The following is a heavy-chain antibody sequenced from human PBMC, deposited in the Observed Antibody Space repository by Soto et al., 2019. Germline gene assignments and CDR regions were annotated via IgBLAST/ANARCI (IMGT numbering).Heavy chain of an antibody. J-gene: IGHJ6*02. Sequence: GASVKVSCKASGYTFTMYDINWVRQATGQGLEWMGWMNPNSGNTVYAQKFQGRVTMTRNTSIRTAYMELSSLRSEDTAVYYCAREALFRMDVWGQGTTVTVSS. V-gene: IGHV1-8*01. CDR3: AREALFRMDV. CDR2: MNPNSGNT. CDR1: GYTFTMYD. D-gene: IGHD3-10*02.